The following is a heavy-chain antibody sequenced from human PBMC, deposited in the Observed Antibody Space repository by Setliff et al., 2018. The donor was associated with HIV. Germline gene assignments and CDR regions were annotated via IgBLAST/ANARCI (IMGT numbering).Heavy chain of an antibody. CDR3: AREDGITALFDY. V-gene: IGHV4-59*11. CDR2: IYYSGST. Sequence: SETLSLTCTVSGGSISSHYWSWIRQPPGKGLEWIGYIYYSGSTNYNPSLKSRVTISVDTSKNQFSLKLSSVSAADTAVYYCAREDGITALFDYWGQGTLVTVSS. CDR1: GGSISSHY. J-gene: IGHJ4*02. D-gene: IGHD5-18*01.